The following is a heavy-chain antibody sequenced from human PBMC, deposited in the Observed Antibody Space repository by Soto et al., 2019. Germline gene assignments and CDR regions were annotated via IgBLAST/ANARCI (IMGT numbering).Heavy chain of an antibody. CDR3: VQGRYPTMATPLDH. CDR2: ISWDSSTI. Sequence: EVQLVEFGGGLVQPGRSLRLSCAASGFTFDNCGMHWVRQAPGKGLEWVAGISWDSSTIGYADSVKGRFIISRDDAKNSLYLQMDSLRGEDTALYYCVQGRYPTMATPLDHWGQGTQVIVSS. J-gene: IGHJ4*02. CDR1: GFTFDNCG. D-gene: IGHD2-15*01. V-gene: IGHV3-9*01.